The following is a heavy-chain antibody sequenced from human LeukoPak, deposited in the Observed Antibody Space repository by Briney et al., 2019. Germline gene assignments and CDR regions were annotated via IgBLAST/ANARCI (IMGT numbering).Heavy chain of an antibody. Sequence: GASVKVSCKASVGTFSSYAISWVRQAPGQGLEWRGGIIPIFGTANYAQKFQGRVTMTRDTSTSTVYMELSSLRSDDTAVYYCARDQLSRGVWFDPWGQGTLVTVSS. CDR3: ARDQLSRGVWFDP. V-gene: IGHV1-69*05. D-gene: IGHD1-1*01. J-gene: IGHJ5*02. CDR1: VGTFSSYA. CDR2: IIPIFGTA.